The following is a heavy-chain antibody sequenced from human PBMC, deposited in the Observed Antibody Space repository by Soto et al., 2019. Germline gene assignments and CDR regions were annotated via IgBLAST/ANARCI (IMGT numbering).Heavy chain of an antibody. V-gene: IGHV4-59*12. CDR2: IYYSGST. J-gene: IGHJ6*02. CDR1: GGSISSYY. D-gene: IGHD6-19*01. CDR3: ARDRIAVAGTRYYYGMDV. Sequence: SETLSLTCTVSGGSISSYYWSWIRQPPGKGLEWIGYIYYSGSTYYNPSLKSRVTISVDTSKNQFSLKLSSVTAADTAVYYCARDRIAVAGTRYYYGMDVWGQGTTVTVSS.